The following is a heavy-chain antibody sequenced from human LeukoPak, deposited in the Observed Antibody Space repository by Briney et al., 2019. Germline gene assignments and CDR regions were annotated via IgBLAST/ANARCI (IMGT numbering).Heavy chain of an antibody. V-gene: IGHV1-18*01. D-gene: IGHD2-2*01. CDR1: GYTFTSYG. CDR3: ARGEDIVVVPAARDEHYYYYMDV. CDR2: ISAYNGNT. Sequence: ASVKVSCKASGYTFTSYGISWVRQAPGQGLEWMGWISAYNGNTNYAQKLQGRVTMTRDTSTSTVYMELSSLRSEDTAVYYCARGEDIVVVPAARDEHYYYYMDVWGKGTTVTVSS. J-gene: IGHJ6*03.